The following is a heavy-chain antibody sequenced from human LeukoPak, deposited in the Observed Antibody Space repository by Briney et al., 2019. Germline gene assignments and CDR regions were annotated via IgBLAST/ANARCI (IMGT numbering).Heavy chain of an antibody. CDR2: MSASGSHT. J-gene: IGHJ4*02. D-gene: IGHD5-24*01. Sequence: PGGSLRLSCAASGFTFSDFAMSWVRQAPGKGLEWVSGMSASGSHTHSADFVKGRFTISRDNFKNTLYLQMNGLRVEDTAVYYCASAARQRWLQIDYWGQGTLVTVSS. CDR3: ASAARQRWLQIDY. V-gene: IGHV3-23*01. CDR1: GFTFSDFA.